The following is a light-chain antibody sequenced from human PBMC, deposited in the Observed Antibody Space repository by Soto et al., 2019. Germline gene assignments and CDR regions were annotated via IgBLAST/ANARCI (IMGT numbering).Light chain of an antibody. CDR1: GSNIGASYD. V-gene: IGLV1-40*01. CDR3: QSYDSSLSGVL. J-gene: IGLJ2*01. Sequence: QSVLTQPPSVSGAPGQRVTISCAGSGSNIGASYDVNWYQQLPGTAPKLLIYGNFNRPSGVPDRFSGSKSGTSASLAITGLQAEDEADYYCQSYDSSLSGVLFGGGTKLTVL. CDR2: GNF.